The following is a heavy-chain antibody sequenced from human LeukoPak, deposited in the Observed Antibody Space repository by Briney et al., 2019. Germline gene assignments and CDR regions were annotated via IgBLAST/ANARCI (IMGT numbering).Heavy chain of an antibody. Sequence: GGSQRLSCAASGFTFSDYYMSWIRQAPGKGLEWVSYISSSGSTIYYADSVKGRFTISRDNAKNSLYLQMNSLSAEDTAVYYCARVTVVRAFDSCGQETMVSVCS. D-gene: IGHD4/OR15-4a*01. CDR1: GFTFSDYY. J-gene: IGHJ3*02. CDR3: ARVTVVRAFDS. CDR2: ISSSGSTI. V-gene: IGHV3-11*01.